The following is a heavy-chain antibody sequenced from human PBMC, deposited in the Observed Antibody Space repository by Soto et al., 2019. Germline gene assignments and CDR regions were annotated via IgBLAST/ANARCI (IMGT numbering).Heavy chain of an antibody. CDR1: GFAFSSYG. CDR3: ARDLIYSSSWYVDY. D-gene: IGHD6-13*01. J-gene: IGHJ4*02. Sequence: PGGSLRLSCAASGFAFSSYGMHWVRQAPGKGLEWVVVIWYDGSNKYYADSVKGRFTISRDNSKNTLYLQMNSLRAEDTAVYYCARDLIYSSSWYVDYWGQGTQVTVSS. CDR2: IWYDGSNK. V-gene: IGHV3-33*01.